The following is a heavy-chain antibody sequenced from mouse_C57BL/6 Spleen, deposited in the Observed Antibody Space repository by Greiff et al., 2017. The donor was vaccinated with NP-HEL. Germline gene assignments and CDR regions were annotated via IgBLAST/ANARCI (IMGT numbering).Heavy chain of an antibody. J-gene: IGHJ2*01. Sequence: VQLVESGAELARPGASVKLSCKASGYTFTSYGISWVKQRTGQGLEWIGEIYPRSGNTYYNEKFKGKATLTADKSSSTAYMELRSLTSEDSAVYFCARFYDGYLYFDYWGQGTTLTVSS. V-gene: IGHV1-81*01. CDR2: IYPRSGNT. CDR1: GYTFTSYG. CDR3: ARFYDGYLYFDY. D-gene: IGHD2-3*01.